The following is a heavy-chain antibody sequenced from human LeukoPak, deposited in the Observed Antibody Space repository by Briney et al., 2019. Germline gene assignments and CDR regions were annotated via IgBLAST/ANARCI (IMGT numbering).Heavy chain of an antibody. Sequence: GRSLRLSCAASGFTFSSYSMNWVRQAPGKGLEWVSSISSSSSYIYYADSVKGRFTISRDNAKNSLYLQMNSLRAEDTAVYYCARDPEGYSYGAHFDYWGQGTLVTVSS. CDR2: ISSSSSYI. CDR1: GFTFSSYS. V-gene: IGHV3-21*01. D-gene: IGHD5-18*01. CDR3: ARDPEGYSYGAHFDY. J-gene: IGHJ4*02.